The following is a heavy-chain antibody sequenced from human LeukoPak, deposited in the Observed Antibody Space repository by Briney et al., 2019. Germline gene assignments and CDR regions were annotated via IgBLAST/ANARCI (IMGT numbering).Heavy chain of an antibody. Sequence: GGSLRLSCAASGFTFSSYAMHWVRQAPGKGLGWVAVISHDGSNKYYADSVKGRFTISRDNSKNTLYLQMNSLRAEDTAVYYCARSEGSSSGWSTQDYWGQGTLVTVSS. CDR2: ISHDGSNK. D-gene: IGHD6-19*01. CDR1: GFTFSSYA. V-gene: IGHV3-30-3*01. CDR3: ARSEGSSSGWSTQDY. J-gene: IGHJ4*02.